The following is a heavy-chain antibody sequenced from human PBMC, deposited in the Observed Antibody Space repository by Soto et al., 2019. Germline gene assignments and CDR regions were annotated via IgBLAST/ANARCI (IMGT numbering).Heavy chain of an antibody. CDR3: AKDEERVAVPGYWFVP. J-gene: IGHJ5*02. Sequence: GGSLRLSCAASGFTFSSYAMSWVRQAPGKGLEWVSAISGSGGSTYYADSVKGRFTISRDNSKNTLYLQMNSLRAEDTAVYYCAKDEERVAVPGYWFVPWCQGTLVTVSS. CDR2: ISGSGGST. V-gene: IGHV3-23*01. D-gene: IGHD6-19*01. CDR1: GFTFSSYA.